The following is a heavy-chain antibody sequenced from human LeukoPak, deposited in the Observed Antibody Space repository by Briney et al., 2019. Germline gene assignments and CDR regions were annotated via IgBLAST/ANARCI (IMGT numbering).Heavy chain of an antibody. CDR2: ISGSGGST. CDR1: GFTFSSYA. J-gene: IGHJ6*02. CDR3: AKVTRSGYLDYYYGMDV. V-gene: IGHV3-23*01. Sequence: GGSLRLSCAASGFTFSSYAMSWVRQAPGKGLEWVSAISGSGGSTYYADSVKGRFTISRDNSKNTLYLQMNSLRAEDTAVYYCAKVTRSGYLDYYYGMDVWGQRTTVTVSS. D-gene: IGHD3-22*01.